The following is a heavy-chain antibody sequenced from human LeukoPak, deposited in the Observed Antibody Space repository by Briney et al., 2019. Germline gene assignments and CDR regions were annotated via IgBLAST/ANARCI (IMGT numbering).Heavy chain of an antibody. CDR1: GGTFSSYA. Sequence: SVKVSCKASGGTFSSYAISWVRQAPGQGLEWMGGIIPIFGTANYAQKFQGRVTITADESTSTAYMELSSLRSEDTAVYYCARHRGATNLLDYWGQGTLVTVSS. V-gene: IGHV1-69*13. D-gene: IGHD1-26*01. CDR3: ARHRGATNLLDY. J-gene: IGHJ4*02. CDR2: IIPIFGTA.